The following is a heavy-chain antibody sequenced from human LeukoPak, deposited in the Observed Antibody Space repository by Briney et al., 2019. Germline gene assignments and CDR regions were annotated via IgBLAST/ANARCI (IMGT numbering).Heavy chain of an antibody. CDR1: GYTFTRYG. J-gene: IGHJ4*02. CDR3: ARSLDASWLQCPEF. Sequence: ASVKVSCKTSGYTFTRYGITWVRRAPGQGLEWMGWISTYNGNTNYAQKLQGRVTMTTDTSTSTAYMELRSLRYDDTAVYYCARSLDASWLQCPEFWGQGTLVTVSP. D-gene: IGHD5-24*01. V-gene: IGHV1-18*01. CDR2: ISTYNGNT.